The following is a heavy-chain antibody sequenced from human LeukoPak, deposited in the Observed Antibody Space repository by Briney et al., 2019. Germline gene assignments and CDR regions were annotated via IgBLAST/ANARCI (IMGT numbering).Heavy chain of an antibody. Sequence: PSETLSLTCTVSGGSISNYYWSWIRQPPGKGLEWIGYTYYSGSTNYNPSLKSRVTISIDTSKNQFSLRVSSVTTADTAVYYCARVAGADTSSWGWFDPWGQGTLVTVSS. CDR1: GGSISNYY. CDR3: ARVAGADTSSWGWFDP. D-gene: IGHD6-13*01. J-gene: IGHJ5*02. V-gene: IGHV4-59*01. CDR2: TYYSGST.